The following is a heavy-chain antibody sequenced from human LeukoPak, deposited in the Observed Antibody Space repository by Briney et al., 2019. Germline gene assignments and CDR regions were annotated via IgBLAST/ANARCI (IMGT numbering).Heavy chain of an antibody. J-gene: IGHJ4*02. CDR3: AKDMDSSGYVVGY. Sequence: GGSLRLSCAASGFTFSDYYMTWIRQAPGKGLEWISHISAASRGIYYADTVKGRFTISRDNAKNPLYLQMNSLRAEDTALYYCAKDMDSSGYVVGYWGQGTLVTVSS. V-gene: IGHV3-11*01. D-gene: IGHD3-22*01. CDR1: GFTFSDYY. CDR2: ISAASRGI.